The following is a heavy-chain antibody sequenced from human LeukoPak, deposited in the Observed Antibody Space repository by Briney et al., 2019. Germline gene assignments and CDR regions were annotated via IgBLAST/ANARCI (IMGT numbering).Heavy chain of an antibody. Sequence: GGSLRLSCAASGFTFSSYAMSWVRQAPGKGLEWVSAISGSGGSTYYADSVKGRFTISRDNSKNTLYLQMNSLRAEDTAVYYCATGDDFWSGYSPNWGQGTLVTVSS. CDR3: ATGDDFWSGYSPN. V-gene: IGHV3-23*01. CDR2: ISGSGGST. J-gene: IGHJ4*02. CDR1: GFTFSSYA. D-gene: IGHD3-3*01.